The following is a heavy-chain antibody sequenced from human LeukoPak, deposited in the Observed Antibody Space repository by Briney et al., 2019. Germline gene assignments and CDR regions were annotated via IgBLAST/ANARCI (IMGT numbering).Heavy chain of an antibody. V-gene: IGHV3-7*02. D-gene: IGHD1-7*01. CDR2: IKGDGSKK. CDR3: ARGGPFTGTISTPRASDY. CDR1: GFTLSRYW. J-gene: IGHJ4*02. Sequence: PGGSLRLSCTASGFTLSRYWMSWVRQAPGKGLEWVADIKGDGSKKYYADSVKGRFTISRDNAENSLYLQMNSLRDEDTAVYFCARGGPFTGTISTPRASDYWGQGILVTVSS.